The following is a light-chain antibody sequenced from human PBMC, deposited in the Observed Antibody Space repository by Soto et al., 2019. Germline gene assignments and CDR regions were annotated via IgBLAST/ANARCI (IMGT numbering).Light chain of an antibody. CDR3: LQDYNYPRT. V-gene: IGKV1-6*01. CDR1: QGIRND. CDR2: AAS. Sequence: AIQMRQSPSSLSASGGERLTFTGRASQGIRNDLGWYQQKPGKAPKLLIYAASSLQSGVPSRFSGSGSGTDFTLTISCLQPEDFATYYCLQDYNYPRTFGQGTKVDIK. J-gene: IGKJ1*01.